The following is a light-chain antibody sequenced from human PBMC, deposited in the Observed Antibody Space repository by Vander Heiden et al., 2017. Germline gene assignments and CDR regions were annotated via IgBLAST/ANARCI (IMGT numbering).Light chain of an antibody. V-gene: IGKV3-20*01. CDR3: QQYSDSLRT. CDR1: QSISSTY. J-gene: IGKJ1*01. Sequence: EIVLTQSPGTLSLSPGARATLSCRASQSISSTYLAWYQQKPGQAPRLLIYGASSRATGIPDRFSGSGSGTDFTLTISRLEPDDFAVFYCQQYSDSLRTVGQGTKVEIK. CDR2: GAS.